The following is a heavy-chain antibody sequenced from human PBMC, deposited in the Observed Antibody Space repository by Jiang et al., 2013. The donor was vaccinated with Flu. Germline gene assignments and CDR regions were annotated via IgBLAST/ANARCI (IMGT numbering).Heavy chain of an antibody. CDR1: GGSFSGYY. J-gene: IGHJ4*02. CDR3: ARECGGWGYCSSTSCTFDY. CDR2: INHSGST. Sequence: LLKPSETLSLTCAVYGGSFSGYYWSWIRQPPGKGLEWIGEINHSGSTNYNPSLKSRVTISVDTSKNQFSLKLSSVTAADTAVYYCARECGGWGYCSSTSCTFDYWGQGTLVTVSS. V-gene: IGHV4-34*01. D-gene: IGHD2-2*01.